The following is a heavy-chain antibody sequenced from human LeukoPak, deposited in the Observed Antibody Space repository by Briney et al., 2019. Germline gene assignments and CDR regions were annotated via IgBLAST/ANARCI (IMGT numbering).Heavy chain of an antibody. D-gene: IGHD5-18*01. J-gene: IGHJ4*02. CDR3: AREGYNYAYDY. V-gene: IGHV4-34*01. CDR2: INHSGST. CDR1: GGSFSDYY. Sequence: SETLSLTCAVYGGSFSDYYWSWIRQPPGKGLEWIAEINHSGSTKYNPSLKSRVTISIDTSKNQFSLKLSPVTAADTAVYYCAREGYNYAYDYWGQGTLVTVSS.